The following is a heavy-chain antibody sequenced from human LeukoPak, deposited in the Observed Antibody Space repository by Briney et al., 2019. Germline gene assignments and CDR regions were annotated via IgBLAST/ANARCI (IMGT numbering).Heavy chain of an antibody. Sequence: GGSLRLSCAASGFTVSSNYMSWVRQAPGKGLEWVSVIYSGGSTYYADSVKGRFTISRDNAKNSLYLQMNSLRGEDTASYYCAKARLMAAPFYYYGMDVWGPGTTVTVSS. V-gene: IGHV3-53*05. CDR2: IYSGGST. D-gene: IGHD5-24*01. CDR1: GFTVSSNY. J-gene: IGHJ6*02. CDR3: AKARLMAAPFYYYGMDV.